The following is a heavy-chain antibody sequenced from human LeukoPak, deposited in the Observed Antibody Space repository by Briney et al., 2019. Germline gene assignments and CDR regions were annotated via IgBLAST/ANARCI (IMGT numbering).Heavy chain of an antibody. D-gene: IGHD5-12*01. CDR2: MNPNSGNT. V-gene: IGHV1-8*01. J-gene: IGHJ4*02. Sequence: GASVKVSCKASGYTFTSYDINWVRPATGQGLEWMGWMNPNSGNTGYAQKFQGRVTMTKNTSISTAYMELSSLRSEDTAVYYCARGKDIVATIPPHFDYWGQGTLVTVSS. CDR1: GYTFTSYD. CDR3: ARGKDIVATIPPHFDY.